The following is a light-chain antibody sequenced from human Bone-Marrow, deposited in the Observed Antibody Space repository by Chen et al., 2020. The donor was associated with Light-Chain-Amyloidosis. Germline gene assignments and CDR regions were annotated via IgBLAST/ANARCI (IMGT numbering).Light chain of an antibody. Sequence: SYELTHPPSMSVSPGRTAGITCSGDKLGDKYAYWYKQKAGQSPVLLIYADNKRPSGIPERLSGSHSGNTATLTISGTQAMDEADDYCQAWDRSTEVFGGGTKLTVL. CDR2: ADN. J-gene: IGLJ2*01. CDR1: KLGDKY. V-gene: IGLV3-1*01. CDR3: QAWDRSTEV.